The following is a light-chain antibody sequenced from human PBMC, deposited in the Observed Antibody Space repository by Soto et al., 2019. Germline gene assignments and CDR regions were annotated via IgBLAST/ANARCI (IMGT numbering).Light chain of an antibody. Sequence: EIVSTQSPATLSLSPGERATLSCRASQSVSSYLAWYQQKPGQAPRLLIYDASNRATGIPARFSGSGSGTDFTLTISSLEPEDFAVYYCQQRSIWPPTFGQGTKVDIK. CDR3: QQRSIWPPT. J-gene: IGKJ1*01. CDR2: DAS. CDR1: QSVSSY. V-gene: IGKV3-11*01.